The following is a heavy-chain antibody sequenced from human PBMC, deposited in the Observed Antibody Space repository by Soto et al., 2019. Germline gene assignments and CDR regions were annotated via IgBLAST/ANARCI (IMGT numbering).Heavy chain of an antibody. CDR1: GYTFTGHY. D-gene: IGHD1-26*01. CDR3: GRGRSGQIVVFY. CDR2: IGPESGAT. V-gene: IGHV1-2*02. Sequence: ASVKISCKASGYTFTGHYIHWVRQAPEQGPEWMGEIGPESGATRYAQRFQGRVTMTRDMSITTVYMELNNLSPDDTAVYYCGRGRSGQIVVFYWGQGTPVTVSS. J-gene: IGHJ4*02.